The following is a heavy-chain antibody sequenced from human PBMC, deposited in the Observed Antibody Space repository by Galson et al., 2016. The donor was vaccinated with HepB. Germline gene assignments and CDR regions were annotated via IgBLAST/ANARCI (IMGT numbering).Heavy chain of an antibody. CDR3: ARVRQQTGNYKYGMDV. J-gene: IGHJ6*02. V-gene: IGHV1-69*13. Sequence: SVKVSCKASGGTFNNYAISWVRQAPGQGLEWMGGIIPIFYTANYAQKFRGRVTITADESTSTAYMDLISLRSEDTAVYYCARVRQQTGNYKYGMDVWGQGTTVTVSS. CDR1: GGTFNNYA. D-gene: IGHD3-22*01. CDR2: IIPIFYTA.